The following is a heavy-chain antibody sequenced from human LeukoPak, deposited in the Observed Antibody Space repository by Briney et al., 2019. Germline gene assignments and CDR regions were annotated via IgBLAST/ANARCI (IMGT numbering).Heavy chain of an antibody. CDR1: GYTFTSYG. J-gene: IGHJ4*02. D-gene: IGHD3-22*01. Sequence: ASVKVSCKASGYTFTSYGISWVRQAPGQGLEWMGWISAYNGNTNYAQKLQGRVTMTTDTSTSTAYMELRSLRSDDTAVYYCARDIAATERYYDSSGYYRGVFDYWGQGTLVTVSS. CDR2: ISAYNGNT. CDR3: ARDIAATERYYDSSGYYRGVFDY. V-gene: IGHV1-18*01.